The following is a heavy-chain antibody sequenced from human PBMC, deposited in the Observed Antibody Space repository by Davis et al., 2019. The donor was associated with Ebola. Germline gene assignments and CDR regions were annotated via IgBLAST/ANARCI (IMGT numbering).Heavy chain of an antibody. V-gene: IGHV4-39*07. Sequence: SETLSLTCTVSGGSISSSSYYWGWIRQPPGKGLEWIGSIYYSGSTYYNPSLKSRVTISVDTSKNQFSLKVSSVTAADTAVYYCARGKDGYNIYWGQGTLVTVSS. D-gene: IGHD5-24*01. CDR2: IYYSGST. CDR1: GGSISSSSYY. CDR3: ARGKDGYNIY. J-gene: IGHJ4*02.